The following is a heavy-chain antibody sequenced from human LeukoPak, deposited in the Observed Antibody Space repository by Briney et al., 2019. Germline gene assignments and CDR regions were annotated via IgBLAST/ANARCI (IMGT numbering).Heavy chain of an antibody. V-gene: IGHV3-30*02. CDR3: AKDVCGNYCSLDM. D-gene: IGHD1-26*01. CDR1: GFTFSTYG. J-gene: IGHJ3*02. Sequence: PGGSLRLSCAASGFTFSTYGMHWVRQAPGKGLEWVAFIRYDGSYKYYAASVMGRFTISRDISKDTLYLQLNSLRVEDTAVYYCAKDVCGNYCSLDMWGQGTMVTVSS. CDR2: IRYDGSYK.